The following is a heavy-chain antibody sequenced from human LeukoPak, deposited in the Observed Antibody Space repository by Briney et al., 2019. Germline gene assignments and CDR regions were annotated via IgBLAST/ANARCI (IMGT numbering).Heavy chain of an antibody. CDR1: GFTFSDHY. CDR3: AKDIGCSSTSCYADYYYYYGMDV. Sequence: PGGSLRLSCAASGFTFSDHYMDWVRQAPGKGLEWVSGISWNSGSIGYANSVKGRFTISRDNAKNSLYLQMNSLRAEDTALYYCAKDIGCSSTSCYADYYYYYGMDVWGQGTTVTVSS. J-gene: IGHJ6*02. D-gene: IGHD2-2*01. CDR2: ISWNSGSI. V-gene: IGHV3-9*01.